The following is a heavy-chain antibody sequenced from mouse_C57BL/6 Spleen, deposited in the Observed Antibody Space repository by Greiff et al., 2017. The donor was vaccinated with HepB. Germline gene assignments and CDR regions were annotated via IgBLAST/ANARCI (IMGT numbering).Heavy chain of an antibody. CDR2: INSDGGST. V-gene: IGHV5-2*03. CDR3: ARPAGGSNWDGLELDV. Sequence: EVKLVESGGGLVQPGESLKLSCESNEYEFPSHDMSWVRKTPEKRLELVAAINSDGGSTYYPDTMERRFIISRDNTKKTLYLQMSSLRAEDTALYYWARPAGGSNWDGLELDVWGTGTTVTVSS. J-gene: IGHJ1*03. D-gene: IGHD4-1*01. CDR1: EYEFPSHD.